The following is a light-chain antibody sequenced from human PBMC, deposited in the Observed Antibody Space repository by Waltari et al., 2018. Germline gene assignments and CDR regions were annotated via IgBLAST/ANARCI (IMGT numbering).Light chain of an antibody. CDR2: DAS. CDR3: QQRSKWL. CDR1: QSVSNY. J-gene: IGKJ4*01. Sequence: EIVLTQSPATLSLSPGERATPSCRASQSVSNYIAWYQQKPGQPPRLLIYDASNRATGIPARFSGSGSETDFTLTISSLEPEDFAVYYCQQRSKWLFGGGTKVEIK. V-gene: IGKV3-11*01.